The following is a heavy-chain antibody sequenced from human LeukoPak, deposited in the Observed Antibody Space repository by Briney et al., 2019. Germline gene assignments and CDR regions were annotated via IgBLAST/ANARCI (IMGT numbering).Heavy chain of an antibody. CDR1: GYTFTSYD. V-gene: IGHV1-8*03. CDR3: ARGLLRFLVGLRTGLDY. D-gene: IGHD3-3*01. Sequence: ASVKVSCKASGYTFTSYDINWVRQATGQGLEWMGWMNPNSGNTGYAQKFQGRVTITRNTSISTAYMELSSLRSEDTAGYYCARGLLRFLVGLRTGLDYWGQGTLVTVSS. J-gene: IGHJ4*02. CDR2: MNPNSGNT.